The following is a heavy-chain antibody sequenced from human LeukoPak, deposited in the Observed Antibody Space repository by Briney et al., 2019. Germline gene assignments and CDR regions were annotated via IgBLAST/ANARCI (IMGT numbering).Heavy chain of an antibody. CDR1: GFTFSSYE. D-gene: IGHD5-12*01. CDR3: ARAPYDLSGAY. V-gene: IGHV3-48*03. J-gene: IGHJ4*02. Sequence: GGSLRPSCAASGFTFSSYEMNWVRQAPGKGLEWVSYISSSGSTIYYADSVKGRFTISRDNAKNSLYLQMNSLRAEDTAVYYCARAPYDLSGAYWGQGTLVTVSS. CDR2: ISSSGSTI.